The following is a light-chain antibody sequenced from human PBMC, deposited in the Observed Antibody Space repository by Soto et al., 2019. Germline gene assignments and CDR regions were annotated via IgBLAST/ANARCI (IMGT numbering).Light chain of an antibody. J-gene: IGKJ4*01. CDR1: QSVSSSY. CDR3: QQYGSSPA. Sequence: EIVLTQSPGTLSLSPGERATLSCRARQSVSSSYLAWYQQKPGQAPRLLIYGASSRATGIPDRFSGSGSGTDFTVTISRLEPEDFAVYYCQQYGSSPAFGGGTKVEIK. CDR2: GAS. V-gene: IGKV3-20*01.